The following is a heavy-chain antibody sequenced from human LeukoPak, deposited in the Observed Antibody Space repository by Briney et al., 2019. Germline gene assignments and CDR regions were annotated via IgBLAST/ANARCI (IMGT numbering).Heavy chain of an antibody. CDR2: IHSNGYT. CDR1: GGSISGYY. V-gene: IGHV4-4*09. D-gene: IGHD1-26*01. J-gene: IGHJ5*02. CDR3: AQRQCPMSGTYAYFDP. Sequence: SETLSLTCTVSGGSISGYYWTSIRQPPGQGLEWIAYIHSNGYTNYNPSLGSRVTISVDPSKNQFSLTVTPVTAADTVIYCCAQRQCPMSGTYAYFDPWGQGALVTVSS.